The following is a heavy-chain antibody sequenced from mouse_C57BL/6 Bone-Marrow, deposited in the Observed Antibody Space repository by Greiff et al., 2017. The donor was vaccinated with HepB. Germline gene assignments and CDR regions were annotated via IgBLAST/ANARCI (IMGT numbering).Heavy chain of an antibody. D-gene: IGHD2-3*01. Sequence: QVQLKQSGAELARPGASVKLSCKASGYTFTSYGISWVKQRTGQGLEWIGEIYPRSGNTYYNEKFKGKATLTADKSSSTAYMELRSLTSEDSAVYFCARRRIYDGYYYAMDYWGQGPSVTVSS. V-gene: IGHV1-81*01. J-gene: IGHJ4*01. CDR1: GYTFTSYG. CDR2: IYPRSGNT. CDR3: ARRRIYDGYYYAMDY.